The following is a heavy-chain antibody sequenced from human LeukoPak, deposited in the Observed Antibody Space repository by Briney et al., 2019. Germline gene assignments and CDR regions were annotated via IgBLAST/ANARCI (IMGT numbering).Heavy chain of an antibody. CDR2: ISDSGGYA. V-gene: IGHV3-23*01. Sequence: PGGSLRLSCAASGFTFNNYAMSWVRQAPGKGLEWVSAISDSGGYAYDADSVKGRFTISRDNSQNTLYLQMNSLRAEDTAVYYCAKVSGSSGWLSPDYYYYYGMDVWGQGTTVTVSS. D-gene: IGHD6-19*01. CDR1: GFTFNNYA. CDR3: AKVSGSSGWLSPDYYYYYGMDV. J-gene: IGHJ6*02.